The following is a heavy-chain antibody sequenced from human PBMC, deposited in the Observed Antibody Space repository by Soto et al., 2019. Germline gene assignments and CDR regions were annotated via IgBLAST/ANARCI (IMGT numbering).Heavy chain of an antibody. CDR3: ARDRGGYGPPDV. V-gene: IGHV3-11*06. J-gene: IGHJ6*02. CDR2: ISGSSGYT. D-gene: IGHD3-10*01. Sequence: QVQLVESGGGLVKPGGSRRLSCAASGFSFRDSYMSWVRQAPGKGLEWVAYISGSSGYTGYADSVKGRFTISRDNAKNSLYLQMNSLRVEDTAVYYCARDRGGYGPPDVWGQGTTVTVSS. CDR1: GFSFRDSY.